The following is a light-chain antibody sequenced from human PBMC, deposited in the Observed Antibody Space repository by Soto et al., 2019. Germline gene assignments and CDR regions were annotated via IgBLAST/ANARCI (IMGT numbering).Light chain of an antibody. CDR3: SSYTSSTAYI. Sequence: QSALTQPASVSGSPGQSITISCTGTSSDVGGYSYVSWYQQHPGDAPKLMIFHVTKRPSGVSDRFSGSKSGNTASLTISGLQAEDEADYYCSSYTSSTAYIFGTGTKLTVL. CDR1: SSDVGGYSY. V-gene: IGLV2-14*03. J-gene: IGLJ1*01. CDR2: HVT.